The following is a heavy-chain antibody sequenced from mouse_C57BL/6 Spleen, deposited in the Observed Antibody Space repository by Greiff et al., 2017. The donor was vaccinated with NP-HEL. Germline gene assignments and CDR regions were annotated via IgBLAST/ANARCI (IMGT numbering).Heavy chain of an antibody. V-gene: IGHV1-7*01. CDR2: INPSSGYT. CDR1: GYTFTSYW. J-gene: IGHJ3*01. CDR3: APAYRGAGCAY. Sequence: VQLQQSGAELAKPGASVKLSCKASGYTFTSYWMHWVKQRPGQGLEWIGYINPSSGYTKYQQKFKDKATLTADKSSSTAYMQLSSLTDEDSAVYYCAPAYRGAGCAYGGQGTRVTVSA. D-gene: IGHD3-1*01.